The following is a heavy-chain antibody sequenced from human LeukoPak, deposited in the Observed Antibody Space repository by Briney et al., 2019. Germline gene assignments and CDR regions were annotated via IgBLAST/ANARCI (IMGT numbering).Heavy chain of an antibody. J-gene: IGHJ6*02. CDR3: AKDGTNWNYAYYYYGMDV. V-gene: IGHV3-30*18. D-gene: IGHD1-7*01. CDR2: ISYDGSNK. CDR1: GFTFSSYG. Sequence: GRSLRLSCAASGFTFSSYGMHWVRQAPGKGLEWVAVISYDGSNKYYADSVKGRFTISRDNSKNTLYLQMNSLRAEDTAVYYCAKDGTNWNYAYYYYGMDVWGQGTTVTVSS.